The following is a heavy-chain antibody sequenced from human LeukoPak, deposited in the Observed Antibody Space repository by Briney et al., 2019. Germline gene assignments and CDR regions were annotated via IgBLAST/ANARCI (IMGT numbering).Heavy chain of an antibody. Sequence: SETLSLTCTVSGGSISSYYWSWIRQPPGKGREWIGYIYYSGSTNYNPSLKSRVTISVDTSKNQFSLKLSSVTAADTAVYYCARWFSSGWYEVGFDPWGQGTLVTVSS. CDR2: IYYSGST. CDR3: ARWFSSGWYEVGFDP. J-gene: IGHJ5*02. V-gene: IGHV4-59*08. CDR1: GGSISSYY. D-gene: IGHD6-19*01.